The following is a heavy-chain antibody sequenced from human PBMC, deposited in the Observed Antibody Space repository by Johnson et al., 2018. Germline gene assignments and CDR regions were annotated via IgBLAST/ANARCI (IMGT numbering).Heavy chain of an antibody. J-gene: IGHJ5*02. CDR2: IWYDGSNK. D-gene: IGHD2-21*02. V-gene: IGHV3-33*01. Sequence: QVQLVQSGGGVVQPGRSLRLSCAASGFTFSNYGMHWVRQAPGKGLEWVAVIWYDGSNKYHADSVKGRFTISRDTSKNTLYLQRNSLGAEDTAVYYCARDMGNRVTPPGFDPWGQGTLGTVSS. CDR3: ARDMGNRVTPPGFDP. CDR1: GFTFSNYG.